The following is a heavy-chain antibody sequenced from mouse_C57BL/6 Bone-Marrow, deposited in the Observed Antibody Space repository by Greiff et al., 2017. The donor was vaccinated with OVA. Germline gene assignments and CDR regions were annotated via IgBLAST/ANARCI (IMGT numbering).Heavy chain of an antibody. CDR1: GYTFTSYW. Sequence: VQLQQPGAELVKPGASVKVSCKASGYTFTSYWMHWVKQRPGQVLEWIGRIHPSDSDTNYNQKFKGKATLTVDKSSSTAYMQLSSLTSEDSAVYYCAIVYYGSSYPYAMDYWGQGTSVTVSS. V-gene: IGHV1-74*01. CDR3: AIVYYGSSYPYAMDY. CDR2: IHPSDSDT. D-gene: IGHD1-1*01. J-gene: IGHJ4*01.